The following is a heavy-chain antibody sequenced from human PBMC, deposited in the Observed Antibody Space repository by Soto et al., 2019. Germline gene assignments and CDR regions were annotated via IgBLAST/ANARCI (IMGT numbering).Heavy chain of an antibody. J-gene: IGHJ6*02. Sequence: ASVKVSCKASGYTFTSYGISGLRQAPGQGLERMGWISAYNGNTNYAQKLQGRLTMTPDTSTSTAYMELRILRSDVTAVYYSARYTWLGYYDCSCYYSDYYYGMDFWGRGTTVTVSS. CDR1: GYTFTSYG. V-gene: IGHV1-18*04. CDR3: ARYTWLGYYDCSCYYSDYYYGMDF. D-gene: IGHD3-22*01. CDR2: ISAYNGNT.